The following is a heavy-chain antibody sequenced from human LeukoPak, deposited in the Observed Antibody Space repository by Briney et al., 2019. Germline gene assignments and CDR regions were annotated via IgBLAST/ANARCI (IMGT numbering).Heavy chain of an antibody. CDR3: AKGALPAAHYYYYGMDV. V-gene: IGHV3-11*01. Sequence: PGGSLRLSCAASGFTFSDYYMSWIRQAPGKGLEWVSYISSGGSTIYYADSVKGRFTISRDNSKNTLYLQMNSLRAEDTAVYYCAKGALPAAHYYYYGMDVWGQGTTVTVSS. J-gene: IGHJ6*02. CDR2: ISSGGSTI. CDR1: GFTFSDYY. D-gene: IGHD2-2*01.